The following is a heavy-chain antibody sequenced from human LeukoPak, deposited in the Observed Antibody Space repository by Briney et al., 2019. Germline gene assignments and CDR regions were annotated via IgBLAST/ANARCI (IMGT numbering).Heavy chain of an antibody. CDR1: GFTFSSYG. V-gene: IGHV3-33*01. J-gene: IGHJ6*04. CDR2: IWYDGSNK. Sequence: GGSLRLSCAASGFTFSSYGMHWVRQAPGKGPEWVAVIWYDGSNKYYADSVKGRFTISRDNSKNTLYLQMNSLRAEDTAVYYCARDSFGEGHYYYYGMDVWGKGTTVTVSS. CDR3: ARDSFGEGHYYYYGMDV. D-gene: IGHD3-16*01.